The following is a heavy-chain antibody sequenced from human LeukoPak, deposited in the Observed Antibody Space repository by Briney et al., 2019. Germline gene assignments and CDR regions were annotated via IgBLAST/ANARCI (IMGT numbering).Heavy chain of an antibody. Sequence: SETLSLTRTVSGVSISSGGYYWSWLRQRPGKGLEWVGYIYYSGSTYYNPSLKSRVTISVDTSKNQFSLKLSSVTAADTAVYYCARDTVVVAASDYYYYGMDVWGQGTTVTVSS. J-gene: IGHJ6*02. CDR2: IYYSGST. CDR3: ARDTVVVAASDYYYYGMDV. D-gene: IGHD2-15*01. CDR1: GVSISSGGYY. V-gene: IGHV4-31*03.